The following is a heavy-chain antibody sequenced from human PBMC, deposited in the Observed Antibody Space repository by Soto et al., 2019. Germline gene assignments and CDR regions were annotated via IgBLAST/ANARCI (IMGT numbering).Heavy chain of an antibody. CDR1: GDSITSRNW. J-gene: IGHJ6*02. D-gene: IGHD3-3*01. CDR3: ATQTISYCLDI. V-gene: IGHV4-4*02. Sequence: QVQLQESGPGLVLPSGTLSLTCGVSGDSITSRNWWAWVHQTPGKGLEWIGEMPYDGTTNYNPSLKSRVITSIDTTRNQFSLRLKSLTAADTALYYCATQTISYCLDIWGQGTMVTVSS. CDR2: MPYDGTT.